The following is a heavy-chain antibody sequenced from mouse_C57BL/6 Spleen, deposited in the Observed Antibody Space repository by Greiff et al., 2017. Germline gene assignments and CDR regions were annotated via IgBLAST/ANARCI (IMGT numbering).Heavy chain of an antibody. CDR3: ARPVYYGNPWYFDV. J-gene: IGHJ1*03. Sequence: EVQVVESGGDLVKPGGSLKLSCAASGFTFSSYGMSWVRQTPDKRVEWVATIRSGGSYTYYPDSVKGRFPISRDNAKNTLYLQMSSLKSEDTAMYYCARPVYYGNPWYFDVWGTGTTVTVSS. D-gene: IGHD2-1*01. CDR1: GFTFSSYG. CDR2: IRSGGSYT. V-gene: IGHV5-6*01.